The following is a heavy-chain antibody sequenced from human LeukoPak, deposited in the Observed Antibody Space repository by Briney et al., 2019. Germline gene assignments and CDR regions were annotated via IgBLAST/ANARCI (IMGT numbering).Heavy chain of an antibody. CDR3: ARGGYGSGSYYY. D-gene: IGHD3-10*01. Sequence: ASVQVSSKASGYTFTSYGISWVRQAPGQGLEWMGWISAYNGNTNYAQKLQGRATMTTDTSTSTAYMELRSLRSEDTAVYYCARGGYGSGSYYYWGQGTLVTVSS. CDR2: ISAYNGNT. J-gene: IGHJ4*02. CDR1: GYTFTSYG. V-gene: IGHV1-18*01.